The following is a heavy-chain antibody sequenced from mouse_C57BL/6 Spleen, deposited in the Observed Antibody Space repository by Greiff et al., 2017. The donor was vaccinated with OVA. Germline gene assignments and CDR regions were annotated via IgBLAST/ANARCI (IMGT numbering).Heavy chain of an antibody. CDR3: ARLGDSSGPFDY. V-gene: IGHV1-69*01. J-gene: IGHJ2*01. D-gene: IGHD3-2*02. CDR1: GYTFTSYW. CDR2: IDPSDSYT. Sequence: QVQLQQPGAELVMPGASVTLSCKASGYTFTSYWLHWVKQRPGQGLEWIGEIDPSDSYTNYNQKFKGKSTLTVDKSSSPAYMQLSSLTSEDSAVYYCARLGDSSGPFDYWGQGTTLTVSS.